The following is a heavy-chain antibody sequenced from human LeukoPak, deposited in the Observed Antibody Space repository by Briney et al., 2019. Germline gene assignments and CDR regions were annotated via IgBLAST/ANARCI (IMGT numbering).Heavy chain of an antibody. V-gene: IGHV3-23*01. Sequence: PGGSLRLSCAASGFSFSNYGMSWVRQAPGKGLEWVSIISTNGGSTYYADSAKGRFTMSRDNSENTLYLQMNSLRAEDTAVYYCAQRAYCSGASCYHHFDYWGQGTLVTVSS. D-gene: IGHD2-15*01. CDR3: AQRAYCSGASCYHHFDY. J-gene: IGHJ4*02. CDR2: ISTNGGST. CDR1: GFSFSNYG.